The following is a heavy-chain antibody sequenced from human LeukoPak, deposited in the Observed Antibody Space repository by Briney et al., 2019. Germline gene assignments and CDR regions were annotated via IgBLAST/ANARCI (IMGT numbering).Heavy chain of an antibody. CDR2: TNWNGVNT. D-gene: IGHD1-26*01. Sequence: GGSLRLSCTASGFTFDDYAMHWVRQAPGKGLEWVSGTNWNGVNTNYADSLKGRFTISRDNAKNSLCLQMNALTIDDTAFYYCAKDLENSGHDAFDVWGPGTMVTVSS. J-gene: IGHJ3*01. CDR1: GFTFDDYA. V-gene: IGHV3-9*01. CDR3: AKDLENSGHDAFDV.